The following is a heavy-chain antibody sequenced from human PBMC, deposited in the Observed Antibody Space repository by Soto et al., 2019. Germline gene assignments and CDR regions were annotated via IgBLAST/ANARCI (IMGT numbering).Heavy chain of an antibody. CDR1: GGSISSSSYY. Sequence: QLQLQESGPGLVKPSETLSLTCTVSGGSISSSSYYWGWIRQPPGKGLEWIGSIYYSGSTYYNPSLKSRVTISVDTSKYQFSLKLSSVTAADTAVYYCARHIGAAGWIQKPYYGMDVWGQGTTVTVSS. D-gene: IGHD5-18*01. CDR2: IYYSGST. CDR3: ARHIGAAGWIQKPYYGMDV. J-gene: IGHJ6*02. V-gene: IGHV4-39*01.